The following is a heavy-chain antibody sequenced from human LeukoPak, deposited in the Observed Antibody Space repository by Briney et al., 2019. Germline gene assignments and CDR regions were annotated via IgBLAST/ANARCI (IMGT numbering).Heavy chain of an antibody. Sequence: PSETLSLTRTVSGGSVTTNGYYWSWIRQPPGKGLEWIGYIYYSGSTNSNPSVKSRVTISLDTSKNQFSLKLSSVTAADTAVCYCARVRVEGRNYFDSSGYYPRFGMDVWGQGTTVTVSS. D-gene: IGHD3-22*01. CDR3: ARVRVEGRNYFDSSGYYPRFGMDV. CDR1: GGSVTTNGYY. V-gene: IGHV4-61*08. J-gene: IGHJ6*02. CDR2: IYYSGST.